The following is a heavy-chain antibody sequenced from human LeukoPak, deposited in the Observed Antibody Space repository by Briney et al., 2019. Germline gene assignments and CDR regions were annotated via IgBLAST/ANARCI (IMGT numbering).Heavy chain of an antibody. CDR2: IYYSGST. CDR3: ARAPPWQWAYFDY. V-gene: IGHV4-59*01. Sequence: SETLSLTCTVSGGSISSYYWSWIRQPPGKGLEWIGYIYYSGSTNYNPSLKSRVTISVDTSKNQFSLKLSSVTAADTAVYHCARAPPWQWAYFDYWGEGTLVTASS. CDR1: GGSISSYY. D-gene: IGHD6-19*01. J-gene: IGHJ4*02.